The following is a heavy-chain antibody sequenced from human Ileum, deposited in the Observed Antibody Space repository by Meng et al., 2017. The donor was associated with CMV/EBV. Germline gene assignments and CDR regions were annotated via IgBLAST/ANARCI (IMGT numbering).Heavy chain of an antibody. CDR3: ARDRWQANVEPGPMDV. V-gene: IGHV3-73*01. Sequence: GESLKISCAASGFTFSGSAMHWVRQASGKGLEWVGRIRSKANSYATVYAASVKGRFTISRDDSKNTAYLQMNSLRVEDTAVYYCARDRWQANVEPGPMDVWGQGTTVTVSS. CDR1: GFTFSGSA. D-gene: IGHD5-24*01. CDR2: IRSKANSYAT. J-gene: IGHJ6*02.